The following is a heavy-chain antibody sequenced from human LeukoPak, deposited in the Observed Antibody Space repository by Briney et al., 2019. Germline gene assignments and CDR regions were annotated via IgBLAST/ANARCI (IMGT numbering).Heavy chain of an antibody. D-gene: IGHD3-3*01. J-gene: IGHJ5*02. CDR1: GYTFTSYD. CDR2: MNPNSGNT. Sequence: ASVKVSCKASGYTFTSYDINWVRQATGQGLEWMGWMNPNSGNTGYAQKFQGRVTMTRNTSISTAYLQWSSLKASDTAMYYCARHGEYDFWSGSPKLAPWGQGHLVTVSS. V-gene: IGHV1-8*01. CDR3: ARHGEYDFWSGSPKLAP.